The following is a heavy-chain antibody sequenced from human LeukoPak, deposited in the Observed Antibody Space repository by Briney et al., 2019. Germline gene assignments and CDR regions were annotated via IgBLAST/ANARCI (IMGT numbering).Heavy chain of an antibody. CDR1: GGSISSSNW. CDR2: IYQSGST. Sequence: SETLSLTCSVSGGSISSSNWWSWVRQPPGKGLEWIGEIYQSGSTNYNPTLKSRVTISVDTSKKQFSLKLSSVTAADTAVYYCARGRLLMWFDPWGQGTLVTVSS. D-gene: IGHD3-16*01. J-gene: IGHJ5*02. V-gene: IGHV4-4*02. CDR3: ARGRLLMWFDP.